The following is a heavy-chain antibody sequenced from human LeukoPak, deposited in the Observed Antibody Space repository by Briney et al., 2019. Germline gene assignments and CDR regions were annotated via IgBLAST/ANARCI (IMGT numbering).Heavy chain of an antibody. Sequence: SETLSLTCTVSGGSISSYYWNWIRQPPGKGLEWIGHIYSSGSTNYNPSLKSRLTMSVDTSKNQFSLKLGSVTAADTAVYYCAGKPPIEPYFYMDVWGKGATVTLSS. CDR1: GGSISSYY. J-gene: IGHJ6*03. D-gene: IGHD1-14*01. CDR3: AGKPPIEPYFYMDV. CDR2: IYSSGST. V-gene: IGHV4-59*08.